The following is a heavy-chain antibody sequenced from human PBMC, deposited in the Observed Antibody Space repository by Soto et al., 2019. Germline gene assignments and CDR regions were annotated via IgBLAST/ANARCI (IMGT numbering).Heavy chain of an antibody. Sequence: QVLLVQSGAEVKKPGASVRVSCKASGYPFTIYAIHWVRQAPGQSLEWMGWINPGNGDTKYSQIFQGRVTITWDTSARTAHMDLSSLISEDTADYYCARDSSSSRSFDYWGQGARVTVSS. J-gene: IGHJ4*02. CDR1: GYPFTIYA. V-gene: IGHV1-3*01. CDR2: INPGNGDT. D-gene: IGHD6-6*01. CDR3: ARDSSSSRSFDY.